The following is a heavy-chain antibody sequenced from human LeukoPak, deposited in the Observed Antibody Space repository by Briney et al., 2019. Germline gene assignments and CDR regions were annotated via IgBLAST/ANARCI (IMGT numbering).Heavy chain of an antibody. CDR3: ARHSDVIGAI. D-gene: IGHD3-10*01. CDR2: IYPRDSDT. CDR1: GYTFTHQW. J-gene: IGHJ4*02. Sequence: GESLKISCKASGYTFTHQWIGWVRQISGGGLEWMGIIYPRDSDTIYSPSFQGHVTISADTSINTAYLEWSSLEASDTAIYYCARHSDVIGAIWGQGTLVTVSS. V-gene: IGHV5-51*01.